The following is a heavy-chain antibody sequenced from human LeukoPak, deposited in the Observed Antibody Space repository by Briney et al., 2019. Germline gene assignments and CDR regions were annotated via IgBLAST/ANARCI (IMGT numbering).Heavy chain of an antibody. J-gene: IGHJ4*02. CDR3: ARAPGGGSYPYYFDY. Sequence: WASVKVSCKASGYTFTSYGISWVRQAPGQGLEWMGWVSAYNGNTNYAQKLQGRVTMTTDTSTSTAYMELRSLRSDDTAVYYCARAPGGGSYPYYFDYWGQGTLVTVSS. CDR2: VSAYNGNT. CDR1: GYTFTSYG. V-gene: IGHV1-18*01. D-gene: IGHD1-26*01.